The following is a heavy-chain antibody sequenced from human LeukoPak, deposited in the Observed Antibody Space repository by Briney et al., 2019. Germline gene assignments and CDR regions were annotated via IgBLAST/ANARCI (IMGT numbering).Heavy chain of an antibody. Sequence: LVKVSCKASGGTFSSYAFSWVRQAPGQGLEWMGGIIPIVGTTNYAQMFQGRVTITADESTSTAYMELSSLRSEDTAVYYCARGGYYYDSSGYSHLPDYWGQGTLVTVSA. D-gene: IGHD3-22*01. CDR2: IIPIVGTT. CDR1: GGTFSSYA. CDR3: ARGGYYYDSSGYSHLPDY. V-gene: IGHV1-69*01. J-gene: IGHJ4*02.